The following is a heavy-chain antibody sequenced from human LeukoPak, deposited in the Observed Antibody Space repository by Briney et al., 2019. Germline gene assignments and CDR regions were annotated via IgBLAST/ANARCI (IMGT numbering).Heavy chain of an antibody. D-gene: IGHD6-19*01. CDR3: ARVGYSSGWSFDY. V-gene: IGHV3-30*02. CDR1: GFTFSSYG. Sequence: GGSLRLSCAASGFTFSSYGMHWVRQAPGKGLEWVAFIRYDGSNKYYADSVKGRFTISRDNSKNTLYLQMNSLRAEDTAVYYCARVGYSSGWSFDYWGQGTVVTVSS. J-gene: IGHJ4*02. CDR2: IRYDGSNK.